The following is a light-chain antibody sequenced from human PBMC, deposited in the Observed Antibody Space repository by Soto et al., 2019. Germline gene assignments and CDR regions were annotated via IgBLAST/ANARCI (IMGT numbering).Light chain of an antibody. V-gene: IGKV3-15*01. Sequence: EMVITPSPATLSVSPPQCSTHPVRASQSVSSKLAWYQQKPGQAPRLLIYGASTRATGIPARFSGSGSGTEFTLIISSLQSEDSAVYYCQQFNNWPIFGQGTRLEIK. J-gene: IGKJ5*01. CDR3: QQFNNWPI. CDR2: GAS. CDR1: QSVSSK.